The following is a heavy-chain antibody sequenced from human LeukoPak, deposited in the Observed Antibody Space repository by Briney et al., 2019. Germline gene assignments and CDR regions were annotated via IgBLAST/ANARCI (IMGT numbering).Heavy chain of an antibody. CDR2: ISGNGGIT. CDR1: GFAFSDYA. V-gene: IGHV3-23*01. J-gene: IGHJ6*02. D-gene: IGHD3-22*01. Sequence: PGGPLRLSCAASGFAFSDYAMSWVRQAPGKGLEWVSAISGNGGITYYADSVKGRFTISRDNAKNSLYLQMNSLRAEDTAVYYCARDLDSSGYYYVYYGMDVWGQGTTVTVSS. CDR3: ARDLDSSGYYYVYYGMDV.